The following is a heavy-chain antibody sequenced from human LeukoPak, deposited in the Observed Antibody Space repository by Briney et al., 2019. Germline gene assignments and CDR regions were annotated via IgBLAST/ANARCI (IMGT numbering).Heavy chain of an antibody. Sequence: SGGSLRLSRAASGFTVNNNYLTWVRQAPGKGLEWVSVIYSGGSTFYADSVKGRFTISRDNSKNTLYLQMNNLRAEDTAVYYCARSYNWNYYMDCWGQGALVTVSS. V-gene: IGHV3-53*01. D-gene: IGHD1-7*01. CDR3: ARSYNWNYYMDC. CDR2: IYSGGST. CDR1: GFTVNNNY. J-gene: IGHJ4*02.